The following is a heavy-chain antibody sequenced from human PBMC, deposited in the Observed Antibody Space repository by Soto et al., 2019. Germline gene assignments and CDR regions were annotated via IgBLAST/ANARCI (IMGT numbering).Heavy chain of an antibody. CDR1: GYTFTSYG. J-gene: IGHJ5*02. D-gene: IGHD5-18*01. V-gene: IGHV1-18*01. Sequence: QIQLVQSGAEVKKPGASVKVSCKASGYTFTSYGITWVRQAPGQGLEWMGWISAYEDNRDYAQQFQGRVTMTTDTSTSTAYMELRSLRYDDTAVYYCARCGYSYGHVDSEGTWGQGTLVTVSS. CDR2: ISAYEDNR. CDR3: ARCGYSYGHVDSEGT.